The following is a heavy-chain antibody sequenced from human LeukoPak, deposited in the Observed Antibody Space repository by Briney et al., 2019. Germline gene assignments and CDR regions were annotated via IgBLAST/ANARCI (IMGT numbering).Heavy chain of an antibody. J-gene: IGHJ4*02. D-gene: IGHD2-15*01. CDR1: GYAFTSYY. CDR3: ARLDCSGGSCYSGTDY. Sequence: ASVKVSCKASGYAFTSYYMHLVRQAPGQGLEWMGIINPSGGSTSYAQKFQGRVTMTRDTSTSTVYMELSSLRSEDTAVYYCARLDCSGGSCYSGTDYWGQGTLVTVSS. CDR2: INPSGGST. V-gene: IGHV1-46*01.